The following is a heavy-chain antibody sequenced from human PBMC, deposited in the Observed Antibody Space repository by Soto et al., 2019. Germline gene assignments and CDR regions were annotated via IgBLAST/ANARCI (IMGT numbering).Heavy chain of an antibody. V-gene: IGHV4-31*03. CDR3: ARAVSGGETMGRVYYYGMDV. Sequence: QVQLQESGPGLVKPSQTLSLTCTVSGGSISSGGYYWSWIRQHPGKGLEWIGYIYYSGSTYYNPSLKSRVTISVDTSKDQFSLKLSSVTAADTAVYYCARAVSGGETMGRVYYYGMDVWGQGTTVTVSS. CDR2: IYYSGST. D-gene: IGHD3-10*01. J-gene: IGHJ6*02. CDR1: GGSISSGGYY.